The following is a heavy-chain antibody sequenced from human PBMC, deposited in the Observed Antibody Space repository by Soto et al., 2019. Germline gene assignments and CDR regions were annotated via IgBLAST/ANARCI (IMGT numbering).Heavy chain of an antibody. J-gene: IGHJ3*02. V-gene: IGHV1-24*01. Sequence: GASVKVSCKVSGYTLTELSMRWVRQAPGKGLEWMGGFDPEDGETIYAQKFQGRVTMTEDTSTDTAYMELSSLRSEDTAVYYCASATVTPGPDAFDIWGQGTMVTVSS. CDR1: GYTLTELS. D-gene: IGHD4-4*01. CDR2: FDPEDGET. CDR3: ASATVTPGPDAFDI.